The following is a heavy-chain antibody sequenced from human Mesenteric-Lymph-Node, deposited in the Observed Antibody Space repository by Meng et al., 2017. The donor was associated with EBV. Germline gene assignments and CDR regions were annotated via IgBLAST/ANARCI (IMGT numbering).Heavy chain of an antibody. V-gene: IGHV4-39*01. D-gene: IGHD6-13*01. Sequence: QLQLQGSGPGLVKPSETLSPTCTVSGGSISSSSYYWGWIRQPPGKGLEWIGSIYYSGSTYYNPSLKSRVTISVDTSKNQFSLKLSSVTAADTAVYYCARPDSSSWIHFDYWGQGTLVTVSS. J-gene: IGHJ4*02. CDR1: GGSISSSSYY. CDR3: ARPDSSSWIHFDY. CDR2: IYYSGST.